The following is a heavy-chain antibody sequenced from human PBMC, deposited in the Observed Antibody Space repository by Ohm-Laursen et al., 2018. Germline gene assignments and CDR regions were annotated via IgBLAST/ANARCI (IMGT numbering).Heavy chain of an antibody. V-gene: IGHV3-21*01. CDR3: ARVSTTDALDY. J-gene: IGHJ4*02. CDR2: ISSSSYI. D-gene: IGHD2/OR15-2a*01. Sequence: SLRLSCSASGFTFSSYSMNWVRQAPGKGLEWVSSISSSSYIYYADSVKGRFTISRDNAKNSLYLQMNSLRAEDTAVYYCARVSTTDALDYWGQGTLVTVSS. CDR1: GFTFSSYS.